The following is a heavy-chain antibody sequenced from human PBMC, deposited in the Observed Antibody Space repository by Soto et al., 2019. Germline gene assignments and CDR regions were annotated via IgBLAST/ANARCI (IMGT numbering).Heavy chain of an antibody. CDR2: IWYDGSNK. Sequence: HPGGSLRLSCAASGFTFSSYGMHWVRQAPGKGLEWVAVIWYDGSNKYYADSVKGRFTISRDNSKNTLYLQMNSLRAEDTAVYYCARERDIVVVPDPYYGMDVWGQGTTVTVSS. D-gene: IGHD2-2*01. V-gene: IGHV3-33*01. CDR1: GFTFSSYG. J-gene: IGHJ6*02. CDR3: ARERDIVVVPDPYYGMDV.